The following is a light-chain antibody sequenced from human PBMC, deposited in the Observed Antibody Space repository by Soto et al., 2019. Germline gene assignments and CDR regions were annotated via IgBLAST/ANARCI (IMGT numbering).Light chain of an antibody. J-gene: IGLJ1*01. CDR3: CSYAGSSTLEV. Sequence: QSVLTQPASVSGSPGQSITISCTGTSSDVGSYNLVSWYQQHPGKAPKLMIYEGSKRPSGVSNRFSGSKSANTASLTISGLQAEDEADYYSCSYAGSSTLEVFRTGTKVTVL. V-gene: IGLV2-23*03. CDR2: EGS. CDR1: SSDVGSYNL.